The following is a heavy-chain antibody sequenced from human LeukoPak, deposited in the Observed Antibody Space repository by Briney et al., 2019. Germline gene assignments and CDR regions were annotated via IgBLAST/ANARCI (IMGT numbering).Heavy chain of an antibody. V-gene: IGHV1-69-2*01. CDR2: VDPEDGET. CDR1: GYTFTDYY. Sequence: ASVKISXKVSGYTFTDYYMHWVQQAPGKGLEWMGLVDPEDGETIYAEKFQGRVTITADTSTDTAYMELSSLRSEDTAVYYCATVGYYDILTGYPWGQGTLVTVSS. D-gene: IGHD3-9*01. J-gene: IGHJ4*02. CDR3: ATVGYYDILTGYP.